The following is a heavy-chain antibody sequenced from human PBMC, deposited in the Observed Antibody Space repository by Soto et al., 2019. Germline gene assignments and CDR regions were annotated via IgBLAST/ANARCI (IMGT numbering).Heavy chain of an antibody. Sequence: PGGSLRLSCVVSGFTFRNYNMHWVRQAPGKGLEWVALISYDGNNKYYADSVRGRFTISRDNSKNTLSPQMNSLRPDDTAVYYCAKDGQWFGELSAFDIWGQGTMVTVSS. CDR2: ISYDGNNK. D-gene: IGHD3-10*01. J-gene: IGHJ3*02. CDR1: GFTFRNYN. CDR3: AKDGQWFGELSAFDI. V-gene: IGHV3-30*18.